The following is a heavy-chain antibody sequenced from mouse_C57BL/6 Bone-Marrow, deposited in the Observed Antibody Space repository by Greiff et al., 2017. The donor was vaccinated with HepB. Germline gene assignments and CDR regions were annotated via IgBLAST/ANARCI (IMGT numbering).Heavy chain of an antibody. CDR3: ARDEGITTSFDV. D-gene: IGHD1-1*01. CDR2: INYDGSST. V-gene: IGHV5-16*01. Sequence: EVHLVESEGGLVQPGSSMKLSCTASGFTFSDYYMAWVRQVPEKGLEWVANINYDGSSTYYLDSLKSRFIISRDNAKNILYLQMSSLKSEDTATYYCARDEGITTSFDVWGTGTTVTVSS. CDR1: GFTFSDYY. J-gene: IGHJ1*03.